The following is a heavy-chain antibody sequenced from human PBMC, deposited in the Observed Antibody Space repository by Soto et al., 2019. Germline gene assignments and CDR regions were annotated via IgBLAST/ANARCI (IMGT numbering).Heavy chain of an antibody. CDR3: ARDRLRYNWNDFPYYYYGTDV. CDR1: GVTFSSYA. J-gene: IGHJ6*02. D-gene: IGHD1-1*01. CDR2: ISYDGSNK. V-gene: IGHV3-30-3*01. Sequence: QVQLVESGGGVVQPGRCLRVSCAASGVTFSSYAMHWVRQAPGKGLEWVAVISYDGSNKYYADSVKGRFTISRDNSKNTLYLQMNSLRAEDTAVYYCARDRLRYNWNDFPYYYYGTDVWGQGTTVTVSS.